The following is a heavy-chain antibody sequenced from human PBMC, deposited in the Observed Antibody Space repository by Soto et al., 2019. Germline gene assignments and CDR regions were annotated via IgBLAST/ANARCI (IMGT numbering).Heavy chain of an antibody. CDR1: GFTFSSYA. V-gene: IGHV3-30-3*01. J-gene: IGHJ4*02. Sequence: QVQLVESGGGVVQPGRSLRLSCAASGFTFSSYAMHWVRQAPGKGLEWVAVISYDGGNEYYADSVKGRFTISRDNSKNTLYLQMNSLRAEDTAVYYCARGTSYCSGGSCYSFFDYWGQGTLVTVSS. D-gene: IGHD2-15*01. CDR3: ARGTSYCSGGSCYSFFDY. CDR2: ISYDGGNE.